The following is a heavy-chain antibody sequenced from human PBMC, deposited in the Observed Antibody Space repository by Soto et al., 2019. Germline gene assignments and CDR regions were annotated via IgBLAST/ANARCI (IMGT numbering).Heavy chain of an antibody. J-gene: IGHJ4*02. CDR1: RFTFINYD. V-gene: IGHV3-23*01. CDR2: ITGSGATT. D-gene: IGHD6-6*01. Sequence: GGSLRLSCAASRFTFINYDMSWVRQAPGKGLEWVSTITGSGATTYYADSVKGRFTISRGNPKNTLYLQMNSLRVEDTGVYFCSTAASSSSGYWGQGTLVTVSS. CDR3: STAASSSSGY.